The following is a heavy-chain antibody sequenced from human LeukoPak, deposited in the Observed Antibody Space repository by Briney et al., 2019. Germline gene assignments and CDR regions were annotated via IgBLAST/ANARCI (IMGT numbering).Heavy chain of an antibody. Sequence: SETLSLTCAVSGGPFNDDYWSWIRQAPGKGLEWIGEIHNSGTTNYHPSLNSLVTISEDTSKNQFYLNLSSVTAADTAVYYCARRYYYNLGSFPFDFWGQGTLVTVSS. D-gene: IGHD3-10*01. V-gene: IGHV4-34*01. J-gene: IGHJ4*02. CDR2: IHNSGTT. CDR3: ARRYYYNLGSFPFDF. CDR1: GGPFNDDY.